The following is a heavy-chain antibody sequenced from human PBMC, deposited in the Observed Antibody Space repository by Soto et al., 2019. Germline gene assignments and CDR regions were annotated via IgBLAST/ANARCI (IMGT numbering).Heavy chain of an antibody. CDR2: ISYDGKNE. Sequence: QVQLVESGGGVVQPGRSLRLSCAASGFTFGAYTMHWVRQPPGKGLEWVAVISYDGKNEHYTDPVKGRFTVSRDNSRSTLYLQVNSLKSEDTAVYYCARDGYSGRSDGFDVWGQGTMVTVSS. V-gene: IGHV3-30*04. CDR3: ARDGYSGRSDGFDV. J-gene: IGHJ3*01. D-gene: IGHD1-26*01. CDR1: GFTFGAYT.